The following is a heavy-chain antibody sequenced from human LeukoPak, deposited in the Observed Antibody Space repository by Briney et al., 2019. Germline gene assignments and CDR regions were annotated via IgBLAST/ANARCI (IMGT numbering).Heavy chain of an antibody. CDR2: INPNSGGT. Sequence: ASVKVSCKASGYTFTGYYMHWVRQAPGQGLEWMGWINPNSGGTNYAQKFQGRVTMTRDTSISTTYMELSRLRSDDTAVYYCARGTDGDYLIDYWGQGTLVTVSS. CDR3: ARGTDGDYLIDY. D-gene: IGHD4-17*01. V-gene: IGHV1-2*02. J-gene: IGHJ4*02. CDR1: GYTFTGYY.